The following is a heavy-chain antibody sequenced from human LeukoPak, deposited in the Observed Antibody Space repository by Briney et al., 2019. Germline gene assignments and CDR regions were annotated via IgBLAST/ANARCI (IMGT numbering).Heavy chain of an antibody. J-gene: IGHJ4*02. Sequence: GGSLRLSCTTSGLTFTSHGFHWLRQVVGKRLEWVAFVRNDASDTYHANSVKGRFSVSRDGSKNTLYLQMNSLRPEDTAIYYCARDRGKDYFDSWGQGTQVTVSS. D-gene: IGHD4-23*01. CDR2: VRNDASDT. CDR1: GLTFTSHG. CDR3: ARDRGKDYFDS. V-gene: IGHV3-30*02.